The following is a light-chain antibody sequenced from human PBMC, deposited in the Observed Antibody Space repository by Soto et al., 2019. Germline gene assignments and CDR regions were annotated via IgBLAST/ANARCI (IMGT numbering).Light chain of an antibody. Sequence: QSVLTQPRSVSGSPGQSVFISCNGTGNDFGAYNYVSWYQQHPGKAPKLVIYDVSKRPSGVPARFSGSKSGNTASLTISGLQAEDEADYFCCSYAVRDTFFVFGTGTKVTVL. CDR2: DVS. CDR1: GNDFGAYNY. CDR3: CSYAVRDTFFV. J-gene: IGLJ1*01. V-gene: IGLV2-11*01.